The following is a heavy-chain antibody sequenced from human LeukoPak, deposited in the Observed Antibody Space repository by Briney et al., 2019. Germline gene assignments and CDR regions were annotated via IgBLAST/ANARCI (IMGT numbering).Heavy chain of an antibody. Sequence: SETLSLTCTVSGGSISSYYWSWIRRPPGKGLEWIGYIYYSGSTNYNPSLKSRVTISVDTSKNQFSLKLSSVTAADTAVYYCARLTNRFDYWGQGTLVTVSS. CDR2: IYYSGST. V-gene: IGHV4-59*01. D-gene: IGHD1-14*01. CDR1: GGSISSYY. J-gene: IGHJ4*02. CDR3: ARLTNRFDY.